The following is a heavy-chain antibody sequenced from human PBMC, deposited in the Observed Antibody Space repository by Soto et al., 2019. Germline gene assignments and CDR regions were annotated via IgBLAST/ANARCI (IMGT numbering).Heavy chain of an antibody. CDR1: GGSISSYY. J-gene: IGHJ4*02. CDR3: ARRYGGNFDY. D-gene: IGHD3-16*01. V-gene: IGHV4-59*01. Sequence: QVQLQESGPGLVKPSETLSLTCTVSGGSISSYYWSWIRQPPGKGLEWIGYIYYSGSTNYNRSLKSRVTISVDTSKNQFSLKRSSVTAADTAVYYCARRYGGNFDYWGQGTLVTVSS. CDR2: IYYSGST.